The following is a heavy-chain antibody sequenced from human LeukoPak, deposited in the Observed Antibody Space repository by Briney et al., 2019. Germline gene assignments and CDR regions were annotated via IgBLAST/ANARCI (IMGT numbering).Heavy chain of an antibody. V-gene: IGHV4-61*02. CDR3: AREGYTSSWYSGYYYFDY. D-gene: IGHD6-13*01. CDR2: INTSGST. CDR1: GGSISSGSYF. Sequence: TSETLSLTCTVSGGSISSGSYFWTWIRQPAGKGLEWIGRINTSGSTNYNPSLKSRVTISVDTSKNQLSLKLSSVTAADTAVFYCAREGYTSSWYSGYYYFDYWGQGTLVTVSS. J-gene: IGHJ4*02.